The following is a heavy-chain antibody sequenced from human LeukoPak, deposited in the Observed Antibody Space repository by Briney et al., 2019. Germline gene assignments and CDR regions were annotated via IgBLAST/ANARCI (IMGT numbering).Heavy chain of an antibody. CDR3: ASANPNAEYFQH. V-gene: IGHV4-39*07. J-gene: IGHJ1*01. CDR1: GGSISSRSYY. Sequence: PSETLSLTCTVSGGSISSRSYYWGWIRQPPGKGLEWIGSIYYSGSTYYKPSLRSRVTISVDTSKNQFSLRLSSVTAADTAVYYCASANPNAEYFQHWGQGTLVTVSS. CDR2: IYYSGST. D-gene: IGHD4/OR15-4a*01.